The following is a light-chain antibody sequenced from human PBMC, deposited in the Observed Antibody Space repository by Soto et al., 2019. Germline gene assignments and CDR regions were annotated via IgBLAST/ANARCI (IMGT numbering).Light chain of an antibody. Sequence: QSALTQPASVSGSPGQSITISRTGTSSDVGGYNYVSWYQQHPGKAPKLMIYEVSNRPSGVSNRFSGSKSGNTASLTISGLQAEDEADYYCSSYTSSITYVFGTGTKVTVL. CDR3: SSYTSSITYV. CDR1: SSDVGGYNY. J-gene: IGLJ1*01. V-gene: IGLV2-14*01. CDR2: EVS.